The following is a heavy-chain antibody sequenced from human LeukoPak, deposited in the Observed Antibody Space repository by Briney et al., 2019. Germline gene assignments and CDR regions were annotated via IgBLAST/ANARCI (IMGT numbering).Heavy chain of an antibody. D-gene: IGHD5-24*01. CDR1: GFTFSSYS. CDR2: ISSSSSTI. J-gene: IGHJ4*02. Sequence: PGGSLRLSCAASGFTFSSYSMTWVRQAPGKGLEWVSYISSSSSTIYYADSVQGRFTISRDNSKNTLYLQMNSLRVEDTAVYYCARDLDGYNDYWGQGTLVTVSS. CDR3: ARDLDGYNDY. V-gene: IGHV3-48*01.